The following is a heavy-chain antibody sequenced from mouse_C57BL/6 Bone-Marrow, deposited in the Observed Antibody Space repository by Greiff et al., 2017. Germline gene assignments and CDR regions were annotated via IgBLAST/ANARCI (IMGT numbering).Heavy chain of an antibody. CDR3: ANLDSSVHFDY. V-gene: IGHV1-81*01. J-gene: IGHJ2*01. CDR1: GYTFTSYG. D-gene: IGHD3-2*02. CDR2: IYPRSGNT. Sequence: VQLQESGAELARPGASVKLSCKASGYTFTSYGISWVKQRTGQGLEWIGEIYPRSGNTYYNEKFKGKATLSTNKSSSTAYMELRSLTSEDSAVYFCANLDSSVHFDYWGQGTTLTVSS.